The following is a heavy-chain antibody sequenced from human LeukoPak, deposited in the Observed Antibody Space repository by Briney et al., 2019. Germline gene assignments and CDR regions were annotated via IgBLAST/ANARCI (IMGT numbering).Heavy chain of an antibody. Sequence: AASVKVSCKASGYTFTSYGISWVRQAPGQGLEWMGWISAYNGNTNYAQKLQGRVTMTTDTSTSTAYMELRSLRSDDTAVYYCARDRWPMITFGGVIVPGDYWGQGTLVTVSS. D-gene: IGHD3-16*02. CDR2: ISAYNGNT. CDR3: ARDRWPMITFGGVIVPGDY. CDR1: GYTFTSYG. J-gene: IGHJ4*02. V-gene: IGHV1-18*01.